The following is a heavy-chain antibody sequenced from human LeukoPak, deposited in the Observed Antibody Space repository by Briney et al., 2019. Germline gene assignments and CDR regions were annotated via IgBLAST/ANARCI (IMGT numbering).Heavy chain of an antibody. V-gene: IGHV1-3*01. D-gene: IGHD2-21*02. CDR1: GYTFTSYA. J-gene: IGHJ6*02. CDR2: INAGNGNT. Sequence: ASVKVSCKASGYTFTSYAMHWVRQAPGQRLEWMGWINAGNGNTKYSQKFQGRVTITRDTSASTAYMELSSLRSEDTAVYYCARVLGDPDYYYYGMDVWGQGTTVTASS. CDR3: ARVLGDPDYYYYGMDV.